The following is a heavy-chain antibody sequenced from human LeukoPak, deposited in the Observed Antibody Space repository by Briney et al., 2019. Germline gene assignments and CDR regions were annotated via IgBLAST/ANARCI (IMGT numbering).Heavy chain of an antibody. CDR2: FDPEDGET. D-gene: IGHD2-21*01. Sequence: ASVKVSCKVSGNTLSELSMHWVRQAPGKGLEWMGGFDPEDGETIYAQKFQGRVTMTEDTSTDTAYMELSSLRSEDTAVYYCATWVRFRPILVDAFDMWGQGTMVTVSP. CDR1: GNTLSELS. J-gene: IGHJ3*02. V-gene: IGHV1-24*01. CDR3: ATWVRFRPILVDAFDM.